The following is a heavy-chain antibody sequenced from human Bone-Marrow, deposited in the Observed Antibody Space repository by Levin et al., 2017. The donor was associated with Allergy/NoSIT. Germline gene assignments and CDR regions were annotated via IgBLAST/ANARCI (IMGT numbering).Heavy chain of an antibody. J-gene: IGHJ2*01. CDR1: GFNFSSYW. Sequence: GEFLKISCSASGFNFSSYWMHWVRQAPGKGLVWVSRINRDGSSTSYADSVKGRFTISRDNAKNTLYLQMNSLRAEDTSVYYCARDRVTTNWYFDLWSRGTLVTVSS. D-gene: IGHD4-17*01. V-gene: IGHV3-74*01. CDR2: INRDGSST. CDR3: ARDRVTTNWYFDL.